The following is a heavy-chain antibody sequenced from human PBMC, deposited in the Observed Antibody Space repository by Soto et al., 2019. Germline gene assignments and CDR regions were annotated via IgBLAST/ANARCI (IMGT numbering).Heavy chain of an antibody. CDR2: ISWNSGSI. J-gene: IGHJ6*02. CDR3: AKAGSSSYGMDV. Sequence: GGSLRLSCAASGFTFDDYAMHWVRQAPGKGLEWVSGISWNSGSIGYADSVKGRFIISRDNAKNSLYLQMNSLRVEDTALYYCAKAGSSSYGMDVWGQGTTVTVSS. CDR1: GFTFDDYA. D-gene: IGHD6-6*01. V-gene: IGHV3-9*01.